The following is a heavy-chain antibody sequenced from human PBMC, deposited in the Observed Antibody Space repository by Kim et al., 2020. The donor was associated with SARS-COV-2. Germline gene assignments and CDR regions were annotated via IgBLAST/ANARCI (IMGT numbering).Heavy chain of an antibody. V-gene: IGHV3-11*01. CDR3: ARSGNGYNAFGI. Sequence: YADSVEGRFTIARDKAKNSRYWQMNYRRDEDTAVYYCARSGNGYNAFGIWGQGGLVTVSS. D-gene: IGHD5-12*01. J-gene: IGHJ4*02.